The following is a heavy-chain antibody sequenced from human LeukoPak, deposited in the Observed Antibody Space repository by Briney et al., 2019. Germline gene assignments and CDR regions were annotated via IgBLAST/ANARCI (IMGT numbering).Heavy chain of an antibody. J-gene: IGHJ4*02. CDR3: AKVRVVFNWNYAYYFDN. Sequence: GGSLRLSCAASGFTFSNYWMSWVRQAPGRGREWVANIKHKGSEKYYVDSVKGRLIISRDNAKNSLYLQMNSLRAEDTAGYYGAKVRVVFNWNYAYYFDNWGQGTLVTVSS. D-gene: IGHD1-7*01. CDR2: IKHKGSEK. CDR1: GFTFSNYW. V-gene: IGHV3-7*01.